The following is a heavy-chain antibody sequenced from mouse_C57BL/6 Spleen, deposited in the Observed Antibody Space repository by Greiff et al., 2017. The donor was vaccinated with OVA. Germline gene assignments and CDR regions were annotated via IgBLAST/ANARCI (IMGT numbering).Heavy chain of an antibody. CDR2: INPNSGTT. CDR3: ARGGSTVVATGYFDY. V-gene: IGHV1-39*01. D-gene: IGHD1-1*01. J-gene: IGHJ2*01. CDR1: GYSFTDYN. Sequence: EVQLQESGPELVKPGASVKISCKASGYSFTDYNMNWVKQSNGKSLEWIGVINPNSGTTSYNQKFKGKATLTVDQSSSTAYMQLNSLTSEDSAVYYCARGGSTVVATGYFDYWGQGTTLTVSS.